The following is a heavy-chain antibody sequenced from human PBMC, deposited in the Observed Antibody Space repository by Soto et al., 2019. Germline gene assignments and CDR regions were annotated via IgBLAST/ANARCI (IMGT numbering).Heavy chain of an antibody. J-gene: IGHJ6*02. CDR3: ARDLWPYYYGSGSYYNHSYYYYGMDV. D-gene: IGHD3-10*01. CDR1: GFTFISYG. CDR2: IWYDGSNK. V-gene: IGHV3-33*01. Sequence: PGGSLRLSCAASGFTFISYGMHWVRQAPGKGLEWVAVIWYDGSNKYYADSVKGRFTISRDNSKNTLYLQMNSLRAEDTAVYYCARDLWPYYYGSGSYYNHSYYYYGMDVWGQGTTVTVSS.